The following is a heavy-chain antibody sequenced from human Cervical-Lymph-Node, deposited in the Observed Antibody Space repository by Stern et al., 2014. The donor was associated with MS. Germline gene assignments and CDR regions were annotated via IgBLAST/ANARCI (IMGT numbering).Heavy chain of an antibody. J-gene: IGHJ4*02. D-gene: IGHD6-19*01. CDR2: ISFDGAKT. Sequence: VQLVQSGGGVVQPGRSLRLSCSPSGFAFTTYGMHWVRQAPGKGLGSVALISFDGAKTYYADSVKGRFTISRDNPKNTLYLQMKSLRGEDTAVYYCARGSDWYPLDYWGQGTLVTVSS. CDR3: ARGSDWYPLDY. V-gene: IGHV3-30*03. CDR1: GFAFTTYG.